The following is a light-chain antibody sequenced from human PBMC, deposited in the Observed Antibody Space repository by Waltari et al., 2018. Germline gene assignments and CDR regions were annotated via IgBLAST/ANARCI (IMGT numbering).Light chain of an antibody. CDR1: SSDVGGYNY. J-gene: IGLJ1*01. Sequence: QSALTQPRSVSGSPGQSVTISCTGTSSDVGGYNYVPWYQQHPGKAPKLLIYDVSKRPSGVPDRFSGSKSGNTASLTISGLQAEDEADYYCCSYAGSRYTYVFGTGTKVTVL. CDR2: DVS. V-gene: IGLV2-11*02. CDR3: CSYAGSRYTYV.